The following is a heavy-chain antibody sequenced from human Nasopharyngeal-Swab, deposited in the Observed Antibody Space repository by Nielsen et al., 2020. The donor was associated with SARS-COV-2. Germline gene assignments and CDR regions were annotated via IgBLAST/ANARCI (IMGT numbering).Heavy chain of an antibody. CDR2: IYYSGST. J-gene: IGHJ6*02. CDR3: ARDPHWATPYYYYGMDV. Sequence: SETLSLTCTVSGGSISSGGYYWSWIRQHPGKGLEWIGYIYYSGSTNYNPSLKSRVTISVDTSKNQFSLKLSSVTAADTAVYYCARDPHWATPYYYYGMDVWGQGTTVTVSS. CDR1: GGSISSGGYY. V-gene: IGHV4-61*08. D-gene: IGHD4-23*01.